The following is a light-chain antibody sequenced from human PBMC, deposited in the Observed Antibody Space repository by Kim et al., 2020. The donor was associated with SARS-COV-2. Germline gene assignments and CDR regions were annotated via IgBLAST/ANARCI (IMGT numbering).Light chain of an antibody. CDR2: KAS. CDR1: QSISTW. V-gene: IGKV1-5*03. J-gene: IGKJ2*01. Sequence: DIQMTQSPSTLSASVGDRVTITCRASQSISTWLACYQQRPGKAPKLLIYKASSLESGVPSRFSGSGSGTEFTLTINSLQPDDFATYYGQQYNSYSPYTFGQGTKLEI. CDR3: QQYNSYSPYT.